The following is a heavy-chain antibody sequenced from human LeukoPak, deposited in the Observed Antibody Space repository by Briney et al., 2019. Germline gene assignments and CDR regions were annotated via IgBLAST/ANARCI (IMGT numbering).Heavy chain of an antibody. V-gene: IGHV3-21*01. CDR3: ARDPSQYSSGWYGYYFDY. J-gene: IGHJ4*02. CDR1: GFTFSSYS. CDR2: ISSSSSYI. D-gene: IGHD6-19*01. Sequence: GGSLRLPCAASGFTFSSYSMNWVRQAPGKGLEWVSSISSSSSYIYYADSVKGRFTISRDNAKNSLYLQMNSLRAEDTAVYYCARDPSQYSSGWYGYYFDYWGRGTLVTVSS.